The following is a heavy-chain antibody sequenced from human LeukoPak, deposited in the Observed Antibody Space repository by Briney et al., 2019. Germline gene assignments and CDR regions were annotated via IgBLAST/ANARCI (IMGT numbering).Heavy chain of an antibody. J-gene: IGHJ4*02. CDR3: AKYYDSPPPYCFDY. V-gene: IGHV3-23*01. D-gene: IGHD3-22*01. CDR1: GFTFSSYA. CDR2: ISGSGGST. Sequence: PGGSLRLSFAASGFTFSSYAMSWVRQAPGKGLEWVSAISGSGGSTYNADSVKGRFTISRDNSKNTQYLQMNSLRAEDTAVYYCAKYYDSPPPYCFDYWGQGTLVAVSS.